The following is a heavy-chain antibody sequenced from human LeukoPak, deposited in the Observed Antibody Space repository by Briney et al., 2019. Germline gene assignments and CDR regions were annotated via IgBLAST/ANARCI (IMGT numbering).Heavy chain of an antibody. CDR2: ISSSGGYI. J-gene: IGHJ5*02. CDR1: GFTFSSYS. D-gene: IGHD3-22*01. CDR3: ARDVHYYDSSGYYP. Sequence: GGSLRLSCAASGFTFSSYSMNWVRQAPGKGLEWVSSISSSGGYIYYADSVKGRFTISRDNAKNSLYLQMNSLRAEDTAVYYCARDVHYYDSSGYYPWGQGTLVTVSS. V-gene: IGHV3-21*01.